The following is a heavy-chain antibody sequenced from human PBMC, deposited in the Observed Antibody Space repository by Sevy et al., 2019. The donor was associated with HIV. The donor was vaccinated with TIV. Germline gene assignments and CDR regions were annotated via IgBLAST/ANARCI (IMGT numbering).Heavy chain of an antibody. CDR2: IIPIFGTA. D-gene: IGHD4-17*01. CDR1: GGTFSSYA. J-gene: IGHJ4*02. V-gene: IGHV1-69*13. Sequence: ASVKVSCNASGGTFSSYAISWVRQAPGQGLEWMGGIIPIFGTANYAQKFQGRVTITADESTSTAYMELSSLRSEDTAVYYCASSNPYGGNPFDYWGQGTLVTVSS. CDR3: ASSNPYGGNPFDY.